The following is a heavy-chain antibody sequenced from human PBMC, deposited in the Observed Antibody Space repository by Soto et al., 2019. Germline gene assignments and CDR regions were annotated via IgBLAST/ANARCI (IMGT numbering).Heavy chain of an antibody. CDR2: ISDSGFST. V-gene: IGHV3-23*01. CDR3: AKDITVVGASLDY. D-gene: IGHD2-15*01. J-gene: IGHJ4*02. CDR1: GFTFRNYA. Sequence: GGSLRLSCAASGFTFRNYAMNWVRQAPGKGLEWVSAISDSGFSTYSTDSVKGRFTISRDNSKNTLYLQMNSLRAEDTAVYYCAKDITVVGASLDYWGQGTLVTVSS.